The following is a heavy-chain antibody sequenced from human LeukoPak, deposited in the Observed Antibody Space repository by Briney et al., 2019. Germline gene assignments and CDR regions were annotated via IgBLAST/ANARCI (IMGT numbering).Heavy chain of an antibody. V-gene: IGHV4-4*02. J-gene: IGHJ4*02. CDR1: GGSISSSNW. CDR3: ARRSSRAADFDY. Sequence: SETLSLTCAASGGSISSSNWWSWVRQPPGKGLEWIGEIYHSGSTNYNPSLKSRVTISVDTSMHQFSLRLRSVTAADTAVYYCARRSSRAADFDYWGQGTLVTVSS. D-gene: IGHD6-13*01. CDR2: IYHSGST.